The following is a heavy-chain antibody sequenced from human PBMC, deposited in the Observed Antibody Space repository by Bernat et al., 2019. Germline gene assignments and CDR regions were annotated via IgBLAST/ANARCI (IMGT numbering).Heavy chain of an antibody. CDR2: ISSNGGST. CDR1: GFTFSSYA. J-gene: IGHJ4*02. Sequence: EVQLVESGGGLVQPGGSLRLSCAASGFTFSSYAMHWVRQAPGKGLEYVSAISSNGGSTYYATSVKGRFTISRDNSKNTLYLQMGSLRAEDMAVYYCARTPLYYDFWGGYDDYWGQGTLVTVSS. CDR3: ARTPLYYDFWGGYDDY. V-gene: IGHV3-64*01. D-gene: IGHD3-3*01.